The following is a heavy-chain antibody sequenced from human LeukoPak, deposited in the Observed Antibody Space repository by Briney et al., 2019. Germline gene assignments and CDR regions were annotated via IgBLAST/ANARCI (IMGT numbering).Heavy chain of an antibody. D-gene: IGHD2-2*01. CDR2: INSDGSST. J-gene: IGHJ5*02. CDR1: GFTFSSYW. V-gene: IGHV3-74*01. Sequence: GGSLRLSCAASGFTFSSYWMHWVRQAPGKGLVWVSRINSDGSSTSYAGSVKGRFTISRDNAKNTLYLQMNSLRAEDTAVYYCARDPVVPVGNWFDPWGQGTLVTVSS. CDR3: ARDPVVPVGNWFDP.